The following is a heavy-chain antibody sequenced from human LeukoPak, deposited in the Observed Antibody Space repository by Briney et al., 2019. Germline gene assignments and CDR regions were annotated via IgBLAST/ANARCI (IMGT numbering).Heavy chain of an antibody. J-gene: IGHJ6*02. Sequence: GGSLRLSCAASGFTFSSYAMSWVRQAPGKGLEWVSAISGSGGSTYYADSVKGRFTISRDNAKNSLYLQMNSLRAEDTAVYYCARVRNTPPFYYYGMDVWGQGTTVTVSS. CDR2: ISGSGGST. CDR3: ARVRNTPPFYYYGMDV. CDR1: GFTFSSYA. V-gene: IGHV3-23*01.